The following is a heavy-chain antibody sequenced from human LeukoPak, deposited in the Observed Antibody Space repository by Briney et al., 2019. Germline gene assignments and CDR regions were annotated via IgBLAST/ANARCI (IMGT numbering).Heavy chain of an antibody. CDR3: AIGGITGTKFFDYYYYMDV. CDR2: INPNSGGT. Sequence: GASVKVSCKASGYTFTGYYMHWVRQAPGQGLEWMGWINPNSGGTNYAQKIQGRVTMTRDTSISTAYMELSRLRSDDTAVYYCAIGGITGTKFFDYYYYMDVWGKGTTVTISS. D-gene: IGHD1/OR15-1a*01. CDR1: GYTFTGYY. V-gene: IGHV1-2*02. J-gene: IGHJ6*03.